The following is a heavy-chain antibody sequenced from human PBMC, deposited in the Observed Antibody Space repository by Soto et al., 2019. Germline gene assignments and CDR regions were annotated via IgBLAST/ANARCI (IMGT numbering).Heavy chain of an antibody. Sequence: PGGSLRLSCAVSGFTFSDYAMTWVRQAPGKGLEWVATISFGGGNTYYADSVEGRFTISRDNSKNTLFLQMYSLRAEDTAKYFCAKDGHCNGGNCYLYYLDYWGQGTPVTVSS. CDR3: AKDGHCNGGNCYLYYLDY. CDR2: ISFGGGNT. D-gene: IGHD2-15*01. J-gene: IGHJ4*02. V-gene: IGHV3-23*01. CDR1: GFTFSDYA.